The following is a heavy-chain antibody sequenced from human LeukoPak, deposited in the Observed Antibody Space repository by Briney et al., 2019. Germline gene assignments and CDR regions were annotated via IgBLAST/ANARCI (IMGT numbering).Heavy chain of an antibody. CDR1: GGSFSGYY. Sequence: PETLSLTCAVYGGSFSGYYWSWIRQPPGKGLEWIGEINHSGSTNYNPSLKSRVTISVDTSKNQFSLKLSSVTAADTAVYYCARGDGSGSFDAFDIWGQGTMVTVSS. J-gene: IGHJ3*02. CDR3: ARGDGSGSFDAFDI. D-gene: IGHD3-10*01. CDR2: INHSGST. V-gene: IGHV4-34*01.